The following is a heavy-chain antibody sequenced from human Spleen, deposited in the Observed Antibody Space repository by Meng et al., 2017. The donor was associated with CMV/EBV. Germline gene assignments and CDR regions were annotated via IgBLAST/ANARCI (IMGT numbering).Heavy chain of an antibody. CDR3: GRDALPVRKIHYYAMDV. CDR2: VNPTGGST. D-gene: IGHD3-10*01. V-gene: IGHV1-46*01. J-gene: IGHJ6*02. Sequence: TFSSYHIHWVRQAPGQGLEWMGMVNPTGGSTRYAQKFQDRVIMTRDTSTNTVYMELSSLRSEDTAVYYCGRDALPVRKIHYYAMDVWGQGTTVTVSS. CDR1: TFSSYH.